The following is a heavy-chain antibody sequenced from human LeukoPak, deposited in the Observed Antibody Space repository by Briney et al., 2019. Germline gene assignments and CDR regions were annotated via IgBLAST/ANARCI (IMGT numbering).Heavy chain of an antibody. CDR3: AKDPLSYYDSSGYRYFDY. Sequence: GGSLRLSCAASGFTFNNYAMNWVRQAPGKGLEWVSGISGSGGSTYYADPVKGRFTISRDNSKNTLYLQMNRLRAEDTAVYFCAKDPLSYYDSSGYRYFDYWGQGTLVTVSP. D-gene: IGHD3-22*01. CDR1: GFTFNNYA. V-gene: IGHV3-23*01. J-gene: IGHJ4*02. CDR2: ISGSGGST.